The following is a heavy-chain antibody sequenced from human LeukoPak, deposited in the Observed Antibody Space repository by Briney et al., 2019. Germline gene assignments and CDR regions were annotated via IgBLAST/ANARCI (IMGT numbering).Heavy chain of an antibody. V-gene: IGHV4-59*11. D-gene: IGHD3-10*01. Sequence: SETLSLTCAVSGGSISGHYCSWIRQPPGKELEWIGHIYYSGSTNYSPSLKSRVTISVDTSKNEFSLKVTSVTTADTAMYYCATGRLNYGYLDYWGQGTLVTVSS. CDR3: ATGRLNYGYLDY. J-gene: IGHJ4*02. CDR1: GGSISGHY. CDR2: IYYSGST.